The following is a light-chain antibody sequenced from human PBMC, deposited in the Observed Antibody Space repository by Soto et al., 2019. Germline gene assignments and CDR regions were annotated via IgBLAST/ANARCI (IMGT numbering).Light chain of an antibody. CDR1: TSNIGSNI. V-gene: IGLV1-44*01. CDR3: AAWDGSLNGDV. CDR2: NNN. J-gene: IGLJ1*01. Sequence: QSVLTQPPSASGTPGQRVTIPCSGSTSNIGSNIVNWYQQLPGTAPKLLIYNNNQRPSGVPDRFSGSKSDTSASLAISGLQSEDEAEYYCAAWDGSLNGDVFGPGTKVTVL.